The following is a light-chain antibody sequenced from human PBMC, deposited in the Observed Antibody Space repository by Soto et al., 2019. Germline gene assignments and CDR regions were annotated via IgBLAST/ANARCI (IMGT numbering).Light chain of an antibody. J-gene: IGLJ1*01. CDR2: DVT. Sequence: QSALTQPASVSGSLGQWITISSTGTGSDVVGYSYVSWFQQHPGKVPKLMIYDVTNRPSGVSNRFSASKSGNTASLTISGLQAEDEADYYCSSYAGSHNYVFGSGTKLTVL. V-gene: IGLV2-14*01. CDR3: SSYAGSHNYV. CDR1: GSDVVGYSY.